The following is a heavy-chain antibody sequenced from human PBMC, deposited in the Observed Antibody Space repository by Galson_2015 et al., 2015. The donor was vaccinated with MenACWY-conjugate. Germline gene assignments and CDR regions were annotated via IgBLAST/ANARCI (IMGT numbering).Heavy chain of an antibody. Sequence: PALVKPTQTLTLTCTFSGLSLSTSRVGVGWIRQPPGQALEWLSLIYWDDDKRYSPSLKSRLTITKDTSKNQVVLSMTNMDPVNTATHYCAHSPYCSTTSCYAARAFDVWGQGTVVTVSS. V-gene: IGHV2-5*02. CDR2: IYWDDDK. J-gene: IGHJ3*01. CDR1: GLSLSTSRVG. D-gene: IGHD2-2*01. CDR3: AHSPYCSTTSCYAARAFDV.